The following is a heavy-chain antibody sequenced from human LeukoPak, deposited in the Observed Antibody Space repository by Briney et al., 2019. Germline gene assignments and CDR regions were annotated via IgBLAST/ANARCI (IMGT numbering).Heavy chain of an antibody. CDR1: GYTFTRYD. V-gene: IGHV1-8*01. CDR3: ARVTGSIDY. J-gene: IGHJ4*02. D-gene: IGHD1-26*01. CDR2: INLNSGNT. Sequence: ASVTVSCKASGYTFTRYDINWVRQATGQGLEWMGWINLNSGNTGYAQNFQGRLTVTRDTSINTAYMELNTLRSEDTAIYYCARVTGSIDYWGQGTLVTLSS.